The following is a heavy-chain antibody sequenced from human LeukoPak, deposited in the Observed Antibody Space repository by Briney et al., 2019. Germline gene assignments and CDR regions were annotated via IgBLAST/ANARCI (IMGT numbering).Heavy chain of an antibody. CDR1: GYRFTSYW. J-gene: IGHJ4*02. CDR2: IYPGDSDT. Sequence: GESLKISCKGSGYRFTSYWIGWVRPMPGKGLGWMGIIYPGDSDTRYSPSFQGQVTISADKSISTAYLQWSSLKASDTAMYYCARAAYYYDSSGYSVFDYWGQGTLVTVSS. CDR3: ARAAYYYDSSGYSVFDY. V-gene: IGHV5-51*01. D-gene: IGHD3-22*01.